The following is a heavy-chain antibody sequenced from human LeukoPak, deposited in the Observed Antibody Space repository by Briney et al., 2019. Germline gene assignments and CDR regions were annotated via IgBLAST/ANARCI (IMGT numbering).Heavy chain of an antibody. V-gene: IGHV1-18*01. CDR1: GYTFTSYG. D-gene: IGHD5-18*01. J-gene: IGHJ6*03. CDR2: ISAYNGNT. Sequence: ASVTVSCKASGYTFTSYGITWVRQAPGQGLEWMGWISAYNGNTNYAQKLQGRVTMTTDTSTSTAYMELRSLRSDDTAVYYCARGRIEYSYGIVHYYMDVWGKGSTVTISS. CDR3: ARGRIEYSYGIVHYYMDV.